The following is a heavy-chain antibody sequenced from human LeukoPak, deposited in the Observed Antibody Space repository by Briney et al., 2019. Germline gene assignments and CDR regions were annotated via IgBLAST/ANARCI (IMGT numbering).Heavy chain of an antibody. CDR3: ARHRALVVVAATRLGLVDY. J-gene: IGHJ4*02. V-gene: IGHV4-39*01. D-gene: IGHD2-15*01. CDR1: GGSISSSSYY. CDR2: IYYSGST. Sequence: SETLSLTCTVSGGSISSSSYYRGWIRQPPGKGLEWIGSIYYSGSTYYNPSLKSRVTISVDTSKNQFSLKLSSVTAADTAVYYCARHRALVVVAATRLGLVDYWGQGTLVTVSS.